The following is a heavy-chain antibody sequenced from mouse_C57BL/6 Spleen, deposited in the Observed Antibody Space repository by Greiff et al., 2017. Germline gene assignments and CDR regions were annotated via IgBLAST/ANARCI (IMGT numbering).Heavy chain of an antibody. J-gene: IGHJ2*01. D-gene: IGHD2-4*01. Sequence: EVNLVESGGGLVKPGGSLKLSCAASGFTFSDYGMHWVRQAPEKGLEWVAYISSGSSTIYYADTVKGRFTISRDNAKNTLFLQMTSLRSEDTAMYYCARPTMIKGYFDYWGQGTTLTVSS. V-gene: IGHV5-17*01. CDR2: ISSGSSTI. CDR3: ARPTMIKGYFDY. CDR1: GFTFSDYG.